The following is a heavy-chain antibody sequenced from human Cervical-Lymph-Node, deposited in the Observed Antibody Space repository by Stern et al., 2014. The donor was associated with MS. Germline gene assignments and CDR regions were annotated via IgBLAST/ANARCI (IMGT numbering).Heavy chain of an antibody. CDR2: IHYNGGST. V-gene: IGHV3-20*01. CDR3: ARAFCTGGVCYSFPFYGMDV. Sequence: EDQLVESGGGVVRPGGSLRLSCAASGFIFDDYGMSWVRQGPGKGPEWVSAIHYNGGSTDYAASVKGRFTMSRDNAKKSLYLRMNSLRVEDTAVYHCARAFCTGGVCYSFPFYGMDVWGQGTTVTVSS. CDR1: GFIFDDYG. D-gene: IGHD2-8*02. J-gene: IGHJ6*02.